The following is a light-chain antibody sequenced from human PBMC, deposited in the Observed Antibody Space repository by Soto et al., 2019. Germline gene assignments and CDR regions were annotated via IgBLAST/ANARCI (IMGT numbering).Light chain of an antibody. J-gene: IGKJ5*01. CDR2: DAS. Sequence: EVVLTQSPATLSLSPGESATLSCRASQSVSSYLAGYQQKPGQAPRLLIYDASNRATGIPARFGGSGSGTDFTLTISSLEPEDFAVYYCQQRQHWPPITFGQGTRLEIK. V-gene: IGKV3-11*01. CDR3: QQRQHWPPIT. CDR1: QSVSSY.